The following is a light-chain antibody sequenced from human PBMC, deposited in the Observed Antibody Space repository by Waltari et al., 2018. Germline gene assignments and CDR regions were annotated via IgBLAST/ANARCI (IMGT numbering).Light chain of an antibody. V-gene: IGLV2-23*01. Sequence: QSALTQPASVSGSPGQSITISCTGTSSDVGTYNLVSWYQQYPGKAPKVMIYDDNRRPSGVSDRLSGSKSGNTASLTISGVQTEDEADYYCCSYAGSYTWVFGGGTKLTVL. CDR3: CSYAGSYTWV. CDR2: DDN. J-gene: IGLJ3*02. CDR1: SSDVGTYNL.